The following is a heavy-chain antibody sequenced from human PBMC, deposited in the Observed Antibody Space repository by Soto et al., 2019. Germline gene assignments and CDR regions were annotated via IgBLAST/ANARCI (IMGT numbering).Heavy chain of an antibody. CDR2: INMDGSST. J-gene: IGHJ4*02. V-gene: IGHV3-74*01. CDR1: GFTFSGDW. CDR3: ARGPRGLYHHDY. D-gene: IGHD2-2*01. Sequence: EVQLVESGGGLVQPGGSLRLSCAASGFTFSGDWMHWVRQAAGKGLVWVSRINMDGSSTNYVNSVKGRFTISRDNAKNTLYLKMNSLRVDDTAVYYGARGPRGLYHHDYWGQGALVTVSS.